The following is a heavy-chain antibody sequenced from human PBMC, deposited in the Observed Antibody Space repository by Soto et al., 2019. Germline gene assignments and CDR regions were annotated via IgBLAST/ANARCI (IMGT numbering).Heavy chain of an antibody. V-gene: IGHV3-30-3*01. CDR3: ARPNVGIAVVGAPFDY. CDR1: GFTFSSYA. Sequence: LRLSCAASGFTFSSYAMHWVRQAPGKGLEWVAVISYDGSNKYYADSVKGRFTISRDNSKNTLYLQMNSLRAEDTAVYYCARPNVGIAVVGAPFDYWGQGTLVTVSS. D-gene: IGHD6-19*01. J-gene: IGHJ4*02. CDR2: ISYDGSNK.